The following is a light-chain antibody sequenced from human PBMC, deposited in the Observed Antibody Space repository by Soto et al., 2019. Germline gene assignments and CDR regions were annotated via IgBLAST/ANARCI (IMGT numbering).Light chain of an antibody. CDR3: VSYATTSALL. CDR1: SGDIGSYNY. Sequence: QSALTQPASVSGSPGQSITISCTGTSGDIGSYNYVSWNQQHPGTAPKLLIYEVTNRPSVVSDRFSGSKSGNTASLTISVLQPEEDAYYYCVSYATTSALLIGGGTKVTVL. J-gene: IGLJ2*01. V-gene: IGLV2-14*01. CDR2: EVT.